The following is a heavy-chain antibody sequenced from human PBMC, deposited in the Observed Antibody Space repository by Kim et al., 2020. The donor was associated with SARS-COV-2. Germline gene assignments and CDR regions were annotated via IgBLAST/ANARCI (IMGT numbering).Heavy chain of an antibody. D-gene: IGHD3-10*01. CDR3: ARDEYYYGSGSYYPSYYYGMDV. CDR1: GFTFSSYS. V-gene: IGHV3-21*01. Sequence: GGSLRLSCAASGFTFSSYSMNWVRQAPGKGLEWVSSISSSSGDTNYADSVKGRFTISRDNAKNSLYLQMNSLRAEDTAVYYCARDEYYYGSGSYYPSYYYGMDVWGQGTTVTVSS. CDR2: ISSSSGDT. J-gene: IGHJ6*02.